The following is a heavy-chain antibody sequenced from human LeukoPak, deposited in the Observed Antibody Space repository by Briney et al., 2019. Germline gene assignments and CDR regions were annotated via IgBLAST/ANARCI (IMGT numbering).Heavy chain of an antibody. CDR1: GGSISSYY. CDR2: IYTSGST. CDR3: ARGYLGFWSGYDYCYYMDV. Sequence: SETLSLTCTVSGGSISSYYWSWIRQPAGKGLEWIGRIYTSGSTNYNPSLKSRVTMSVDTSKNQFSLKLSSVTAADTAVYYCARGYLGFWSGYDYCYYMDVWGKGTTVTVSS. D-gene: IGHD3-3*01. J-gene: IGHJ6*03. V-gene: IGHV4-4*07.